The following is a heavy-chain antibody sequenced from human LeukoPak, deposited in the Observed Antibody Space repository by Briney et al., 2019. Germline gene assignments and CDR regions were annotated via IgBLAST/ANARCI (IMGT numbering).Heavy chain of an antibody. CDR3: ATGGRLGGRSGSYEY. D-gene: IGHD3-10*01. V-gene: IGHV1-24*01. J-gene: IGHJ4*02. Sequence: GASVKVSCTVSGYTLTELSMHWVRQAPGKGLEWMGGFDPEDGETIYAQKFQGRVTMTEDTSTDTAYMELSSLRSEDTAVYYCATGGRLGGRSGSYEYWGQGTLVTVSS. CDR2: FDPEDGET. CDR1: GYTLTELS.